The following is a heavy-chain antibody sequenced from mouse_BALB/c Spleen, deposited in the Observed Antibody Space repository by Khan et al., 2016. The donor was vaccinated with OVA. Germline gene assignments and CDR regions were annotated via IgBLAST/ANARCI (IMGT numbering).Heavy chain of an antibody. D-gene: IGHD2-12*01. J-gene: IGHJ3*01. CDR2: IYPFNGDT. CDR1: GYTFTSYV. V-gene: IGHV1S136*01. Sequence: VQLKQSGPELVKPGASVKMSCKASGYTFTSYVMHWVKQKPGQGLEWIGYIYPFNGDTLYNEKFKDKATLTSEKSSSTAYMELSSLTSEDSAVYCCAPVGSYYVSFAYWGQGTLVTVSA. CDR3: APVGSYYVSFAY.